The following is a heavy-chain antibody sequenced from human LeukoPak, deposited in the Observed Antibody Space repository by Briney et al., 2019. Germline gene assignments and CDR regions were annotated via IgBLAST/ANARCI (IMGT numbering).Heavy chain of an antibody. V-gene: IGHV1-69*13. D-gene: IGHD4-23*01. CDR3: ARVTHYGGNPSG. CDR1: GGTFSSYA. Sequence: GASVKVSCKASGGTFSSYAISWVRQAPGQGLEWMGGIIPIFGTANYAQKFQGRVTITADESTSTAYMELSSLRSEDTAVYYCARVTHYGGNPSGWGQGTLVTVSS. J-gene: IGHJ4*02. CDR2: IIPIFGTA.